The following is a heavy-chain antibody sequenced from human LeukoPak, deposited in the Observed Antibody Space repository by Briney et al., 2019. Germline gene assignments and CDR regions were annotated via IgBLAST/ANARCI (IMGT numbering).Heavy chain of an antibody. J-gene: IGHJ4*02. Sequence: PGGSLRLSCAASGFTFSSYAMHWVRRAPGKGLEYASAISSNGGSTYYANSVKGRFTISRDNSKNTVYLQMGSLRVDDMAVYYCARGGSSWYYPYFDYWGQGTLVTVSS. CDR2: ISSNGGST. CDR1: GFTFSSYA. D-gene: IGHD6-13*01. CDR3: ARGGSSWYYPYFDY. V-gene: IGHV3-64*01.